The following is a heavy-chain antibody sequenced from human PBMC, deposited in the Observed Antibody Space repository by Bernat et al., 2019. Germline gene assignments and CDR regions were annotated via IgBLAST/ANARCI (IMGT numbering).Heavy chain of an antibody. D-gene: IGHD3-10*01. J-gene: IGHJ4*02. V-gene: IGHV3-48*03. CDR3: ARDSHVRSVRGGGFDY. Sequence: EVQLVESGGGLVQPGGSLRLSCAASGFTFSRYEMNWVRQAPGKGLEWVSYISSSGRTRYYAESVKGRFTISRADAKNSLYLQMNSLSAEDTAVYYCARDSHVRSVRGGGFDYWGQGTLVTVSS. CDR2: ISSSGRTR. CDR1: GFTFSRYE.